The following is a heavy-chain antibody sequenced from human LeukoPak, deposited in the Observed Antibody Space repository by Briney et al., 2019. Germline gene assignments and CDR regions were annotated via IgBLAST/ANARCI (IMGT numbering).Heavy chain of an antibody. Sequence: SETLSLTCAVYGGSFSRYYWSWIRQSPGKGLEWIAEIDHRGDTNYNPSVKSRVTISVDTSKNQFSLKVRSLTAADTAVYYCARGATISGTGYFDFWGQGTLVTVSS. CDR2: IDHRGDT. D-gene: IGHD1-26*01. CDR1: GGSFSRYY. V-gene: IGHV4-34*01. J-gene: IGHJ4*03. CDR3: ARGATISGTGYFDF.